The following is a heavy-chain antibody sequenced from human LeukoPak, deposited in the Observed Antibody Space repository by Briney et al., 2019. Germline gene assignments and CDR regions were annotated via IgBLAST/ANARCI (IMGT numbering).Heavy chain of an antibody. CDR1: GSTFSSYA. V-gene: IGHV1-69*04. Sequence: ASVKVSCKASGSTFSSYAISWVRQAPGQGLEWMGRIIPILGIANYAQKFQGRVTITADKSTSTAYMELSSLRSEDTAVYYCARDLDEYCSSTSCYDYYYYGMDVWGQGTPVTVSS. CDR3: ARDLDEYCSSTSCYDYYYYGMDV. CDR2: IIPILGIA. J-gene: IGHJ6*02. D-gene: IGHD2-2*01.